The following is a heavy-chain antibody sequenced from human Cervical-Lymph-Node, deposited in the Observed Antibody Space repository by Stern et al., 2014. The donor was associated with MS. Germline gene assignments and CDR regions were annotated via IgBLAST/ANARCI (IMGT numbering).Heavy chain of an antibody. Sequence: EVQLVESGGGLVQPGGSLRLSCAASGFIFSDHYMDWVRQAPGKGLEWVACIRNKANSYSAEYAASVKGRFTISRDDSKNSLYLQMNTLKTEDTAVYFCVRHFDYWGQGTLVTVSS. J-gene: IGHJ4*02. CDR1: GFIFSDHY. V-gene: IGHV3-72*01. CDR3: VRHFDY. CDR2: IRNKANSYSA.